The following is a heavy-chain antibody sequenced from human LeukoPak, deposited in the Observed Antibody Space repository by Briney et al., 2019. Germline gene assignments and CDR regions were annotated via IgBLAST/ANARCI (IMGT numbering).Heavy chain of an antibody. J-gene: IGHJ6*02. Sequence: EASVKVSCEASGGTFSSYTISWVRQAPGQGLEWMGRIIPILGIANYAQKFQGRVTITADKSTSTAYMELSSLRSEDTAVYYCARGEVVVVTAIRYYYYGMDVWGQGTTVTVSS. CDR3: ARGEVVVVTAIRYYYYGMDV. CDR1: GGTFSSYT. V-gene: IGHV1-69*02. CDR2: IIPILGIA. D-gene: IGHD2-21*02.